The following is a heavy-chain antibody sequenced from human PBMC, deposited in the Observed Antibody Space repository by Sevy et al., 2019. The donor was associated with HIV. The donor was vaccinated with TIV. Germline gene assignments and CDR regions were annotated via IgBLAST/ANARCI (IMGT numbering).Heavy chain of an antibody. D-gene: IGHD2-2*01. Sequence: ASVKVSYKASGGTFSSYAISWVRQAPGQGLEWMGGIIPIFGTANYAQKFQGRVTITADESTSTAYMELSSLRSEDTAVYYCARGGYCSSTSCYRAFDIWGQGTMVTVSS. CDR2: IIPIFGTA. J-gene: IGHJ3*02. CDR1: GGTFSSYA. CDR3: ARGGYCSSTSCYRAFDI. V-gene: IGHV1-69*13.